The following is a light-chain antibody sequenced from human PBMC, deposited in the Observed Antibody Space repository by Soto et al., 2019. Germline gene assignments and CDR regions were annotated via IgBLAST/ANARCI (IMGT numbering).Light chain of an antibody. CDR1: NIGAKS. CDR2: DDN. CDR3: QVWDSSSDHVV. J-gene: IGLJ2*01. Sequence: SYELTQPPSVSVAPGQTARITCGGNNIGAKSVHWYQQKPGQAPVLVVYDDNDRPSGIPERFSGSNSGNTATLTISRVEAGDEADYYCQVWDSSSDHVVFGGGTKLTV. V-gene: IGLV3-21*02.